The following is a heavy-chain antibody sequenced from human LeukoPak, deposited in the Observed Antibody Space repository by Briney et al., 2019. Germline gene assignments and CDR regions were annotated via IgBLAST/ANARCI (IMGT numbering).Heavy chain of an antibody. D-gene: IGHD3-10*01. Sequence: GGSLRLSCAASGFTFSSYAMHWVRQAPGKGLEWVAVISYDGSNKYYADSVKGRFTISRDNAKNSLYLQMNSLRAEDTAVYYCARDEGKYYYGSGSFDYWGQGTLVTVSS. CDR2: ISYDGSNK. CDR3: ARDEGKYYYGSGSFDY. CDR1: GFTFSSYA. V-gene: IGHV3-30*04. J-gene: IGHJ4*02.